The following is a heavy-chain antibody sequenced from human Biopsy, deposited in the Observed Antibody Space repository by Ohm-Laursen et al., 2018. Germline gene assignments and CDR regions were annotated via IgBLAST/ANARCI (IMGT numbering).Heavy chain of an antibody. CDR1: GGSFSGYY. Sequence: TLSLTCAVSGGSFSGYYWTWIRQPPGKRLEWIGNIYYSGSTNFNPSLKSRVTISVDTSKNQFSLKLSSVTAADTAVYFCARGSSYGYDFDYWGQGTLVAVSS. V-gene: IGHV4-59*01. CDR3: ARGSSYGYDFDY. J-gene: IGHJ4*02. CDR2: IYYSGST. D-gene: IGHD5-18*01.